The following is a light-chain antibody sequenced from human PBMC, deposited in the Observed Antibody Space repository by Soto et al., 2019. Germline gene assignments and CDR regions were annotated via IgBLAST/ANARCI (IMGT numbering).Light chain of an antibody. CDR3: QHADSFPLIT. J-gene: IGKJ5*01. CDR1: EDISTW. Sequence: DIQMTQSPSSVSASVGDRVTITCRSSEDISTWLAWYQQKPGKAPKLLIYAASSLQSGVPSRFSGSGSGTDFTLTISSLQPEDFSNYYCQHADSFPLITFGQGTRR. V-gene: IGKV1-12*01. CDR2: AAS.